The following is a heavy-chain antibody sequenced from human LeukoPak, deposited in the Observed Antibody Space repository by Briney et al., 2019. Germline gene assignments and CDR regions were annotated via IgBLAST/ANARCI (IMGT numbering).Heavy chain of an antibody. CDR3: ARGGTYYYDTSGYN. Sequence: GGSLRLSCAASGFTFSDYAMSWVRQPPGKGLEWVSTISGSGDYTYYADSVRGRFTISRDNSKNTLYLQMNSLRAEDTAVYYCARGGTYYYDTSGYNWGQGTLVTVSS. J-gene: IGHJ4*02. CDR1: GFTFSDYA. D-gene: IGHD3-22*01. V-gene: IGHV3-23*01. CDR2: ISGSGDYT.